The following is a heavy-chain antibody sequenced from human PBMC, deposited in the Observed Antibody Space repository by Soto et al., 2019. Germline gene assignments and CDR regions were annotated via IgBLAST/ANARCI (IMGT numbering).Heavy chain of an antibody. V-gene: IGHV3-48*02. CDR3: ARTYYDILTGRSDAFDI. CDR2: ISSSSSTI. Sequence: HPGGSLRLSCAASGFTFSSYSMNWVRQAPGKGLEWVSYISSSSSTIYYADSVKGRFTISRDNAKNSLYLQMNSLRDEDTAVYYCARTYYDILTGRSDAFDIWGQGTMVTVSS. D-gene: IGHD3-9*01. J-gene: IGHJ3*02. CDR1: GFTFSSYS.